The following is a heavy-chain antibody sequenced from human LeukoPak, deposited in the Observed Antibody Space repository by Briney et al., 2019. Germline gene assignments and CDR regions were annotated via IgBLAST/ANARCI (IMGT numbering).Heavy chain of an antibody. CDR2: INPNSGGT. D-gene: IGHD6-19*01. Sequence: GASVKVSCKASGYTFTGYYVHWVRQAPGQGLEWMGWINPNSGGTNYAQKFQGRVTMTRDTSISTAYMELSRLRSDDTAVYYCARDGIAVAGTSVGYWGQGTLVTVSS. V-gene: IGHV1-2*02. CDR3: ARDGIAVAGTSVGY. J-gene: IGHJ4*02. CDR1: GYTFTGYY.